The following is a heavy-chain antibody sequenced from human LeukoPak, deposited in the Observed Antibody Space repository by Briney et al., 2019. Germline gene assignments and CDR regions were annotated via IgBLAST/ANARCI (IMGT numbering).Heavy chain of an antibody. CDR3: ARAGSRGIGPV. D-gene: IGHD3-10*01. J-gene: IGHJ3*01. Sequence: SQTLSLTCTVSGGSISSGSYYWSWIRQPAGRGLEWIGRIYTSGSTNYNPSLKSRVTISVDTSKNQFSLKLSSVTAADTAVYYCARAGSRGIGPVWGQGTMVTVSS. V-gene: IGHV4-61*02. CDR1: GGSISSGSYY. CDR2: IYTSGST.